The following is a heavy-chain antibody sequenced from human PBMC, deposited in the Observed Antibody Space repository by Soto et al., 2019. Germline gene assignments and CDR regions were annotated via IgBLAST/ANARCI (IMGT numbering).Heavy chain of an antibody. J-gene: IGHJ5*02. D-gene: IGHD2-15*01. V-gene: IGHV4-59*01. CDR2: IYYSGST. Sequence: QVQLQESGPGLVKPSETLSLTCTVSGGSISSYYWSWIRQPPGKGLEWIGYIYYSGSTNYNPSLNGRVTIHVDTSRNQFSPTLSSVTAADTAVYYCARSMGLYCSGGSCCGGDWFDPWGQGTLVTVSS. CDR1: GGSISSYY. CDR3: ARSMGLYCSGGSCCGGDWFDP.